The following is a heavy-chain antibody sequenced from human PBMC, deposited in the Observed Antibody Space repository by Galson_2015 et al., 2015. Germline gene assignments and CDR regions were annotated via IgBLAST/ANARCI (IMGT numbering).Heavy chain of an antibody. CDR2: VSSGGDTT. V-gene: IGHV3-23*01. Sequence: SLRLSCAASGFTFSTYAMNWVRQAPGKGLEWVSIVSSGGDTTYYADSVKGRFTISRDNSKSTLYLQMNSLRAEDTAVYYCAKGSGSSYYFDDWGQGTLVTVSA. D-gene: IGHD6-19*01. CDR3: AKGSGSSYYFDD. J-gene: IGHJ4*02. CDR1: GFTFSTYA.